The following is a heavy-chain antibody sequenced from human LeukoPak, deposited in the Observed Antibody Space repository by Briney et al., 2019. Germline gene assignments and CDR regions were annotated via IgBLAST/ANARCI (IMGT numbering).Heavy chain of an antibody. D-gene: IGHD6-13*01. CDR1: GFTISTNY. CDR3: ARDGIAAAGRTE. CDR2: ISSSSSYI. Sequence: GGSLRLSCAASGFTISTNYMTWVRQAPGKGLEWVSSISSSSSYIYYADSVKGRFTISRDNAKNSLYLQMNSLRAEDTAVYYCARDGIAAAGRTEWGQGTLVTVSS. V-gene: IGHV3-21*01. J-gene: IGHJ4*02.